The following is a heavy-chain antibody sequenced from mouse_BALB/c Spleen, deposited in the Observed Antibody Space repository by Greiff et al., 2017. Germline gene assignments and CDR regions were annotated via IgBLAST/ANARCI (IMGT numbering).Heavy chain of an antibody. D-gene: IGHD4-1*02. J-gene: IGHJ3*01. CDR1: GFAFSSYD. CDR3: ARDSPTYAWFAY. CDR2: ISSGGGST. V-gene: IGHV5-12-1*01. Sequence: EVMLVESGGGLVKPGGSLKLSCAASGFAFSSYDMSWVRQTPEKRLEWVAYISSGGGSTYYPDTVKGRFTISRDNAKNTLYLQMSSLKSEDTAMYYCARDSPTYAWFAYWGQGTLVTVSA.